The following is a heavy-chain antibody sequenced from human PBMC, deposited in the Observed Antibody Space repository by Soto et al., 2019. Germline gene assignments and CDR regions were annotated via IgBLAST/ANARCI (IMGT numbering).Heavy chain of an antibody. CDR1: GFTFNDYA. V-gene: IGHV3-30*18. CDR2: ISYDESNK. CDR3: AKLRLATYDFWGGCDS. J-gene: IGHJ4*02. Sequence: QVQLVESGGGVVQPGRSLKLSCLASGFTFNDYAMHWVHQAPGKGLEWVALISYDESNKDYADSVKGRFTISRDNSKNALYLQINSLRSEDTAVYYCAKLRLATYDFWGGCDSWGQGTLVTVSS. D-gene: IGHD3-3*01.